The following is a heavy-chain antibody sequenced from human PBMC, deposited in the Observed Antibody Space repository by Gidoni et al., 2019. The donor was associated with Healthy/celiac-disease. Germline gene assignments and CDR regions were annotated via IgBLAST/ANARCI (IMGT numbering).Heavy chain of an antibody. CDR3: ARDLNGGAAFGY. CDR2: ISPIFGTA. D-gene: IGHD4-17*01. J-gene: IGHJ4*02. Sequence: QVQLVPSGAEVKKPGSSVKVSCKASGGTFSSYAISWGRQAPGQGLEWMGGISPIFGTANYAQKFQGRVTITADESTSTAYMELSSLRSEDTAVDYCARDLNGGAAFGYWGQGTLVTVSS. CDR1: GGTFSSYA. V-gene: IGHV1-69*01.